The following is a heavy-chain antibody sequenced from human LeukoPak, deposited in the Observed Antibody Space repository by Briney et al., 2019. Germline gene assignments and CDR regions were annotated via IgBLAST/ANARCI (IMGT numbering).Heavy chain of an antibody. CDR2: VNGNTGAT. CDR3: ASPQRGSGSYYSDY. Sequence: ASVKVSCMASGYTFTDYYMHWVRQAPGQGLEWMGWVNGNTGATLYAQKFQGRVTMSRDASITTAYMELNGLRSDDTAVYYCASPQRGSGSYYSDYWGQGTLVTVS. CDR1: GYTFTDYY. V-gene: IGHV1-2*02. D-gene: IGHD3-10*01. J-gene: IGHJ4*02.